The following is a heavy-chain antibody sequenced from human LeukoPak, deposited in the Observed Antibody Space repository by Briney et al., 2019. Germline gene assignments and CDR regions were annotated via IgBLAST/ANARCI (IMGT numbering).Heavy chain of an antibody. CDR2: ISSSSSYI. V-gene: IGHV3-21*01. D-gene: IGHD1-26*01. J-gene: IGHJ6*03. Sequence: PGGSLRLSCAASGFTFSSYSMNWVRQAPGKGLEWVSSISSSSSYIYYADSVKGRFTISRDNTKNSQNLQKNSMRAEETAVYYCSRRDDSGSRYYYYYYMDVWGKGTTVTVSS. CDR1: GFTFSSYS. CDR3: SRRDDSGSRYYYYYYMDV.